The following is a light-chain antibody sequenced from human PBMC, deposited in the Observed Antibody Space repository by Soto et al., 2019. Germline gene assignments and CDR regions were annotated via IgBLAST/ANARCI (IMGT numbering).Light chain of an antibody. J-gene: IGLJ1*01. V-gene: IGLV3-21*04. CDR2: FDS. CDR3: QVWDTNSAHYV. CDR1: NIGGEG. Sequence: SYELTQPPSVSVAPGETAIMTCGGNNIGGEGVHWYQQKPGQAPVLVIYFDSDRPPGIPERFSGSNSGNTASLTISRVEAGDEADYYCQVWDTNSAHYVFGSGTKVTVL.